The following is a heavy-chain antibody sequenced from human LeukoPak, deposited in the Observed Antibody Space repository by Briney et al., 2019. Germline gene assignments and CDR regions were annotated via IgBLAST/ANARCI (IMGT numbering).Heavy chain of an antibody. CDR3: ARDRGSWYFDL. D-gene: IGHD3-16*01. J-gene: IGHJ2*01. V-gene: IGHV4-59*01. Sequence: PSETLFLTCTVSGGSISSYYWSWIRQPPGKGLEWIGYIYYSGSTNYNPSLKSRVTISVDTSKNQFSLKLSSVTAADTAVYYCARDRGSWYFDLWGRGTLVTVSS. CDR2: IYYSGST. CDR1: GGSISSYY.